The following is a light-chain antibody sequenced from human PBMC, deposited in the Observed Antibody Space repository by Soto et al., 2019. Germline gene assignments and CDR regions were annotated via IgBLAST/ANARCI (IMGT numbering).Light chain of an antibody. J-gene: IGLJ1*01. CDR1: SSDVGGYNY. CDR3: SSYAGSNNFV. Sequence: QSVLTQPPSASGSPGQSVTISCTGTSSDVGGYNYVSWYQQHPGKAPKLMIYDVSKRPSGVPDRFSGSKSGNTASLTVSGLHSEEEADYYCSSYAGSNNFVFGTGTEVAVL. CDR2: DVS. V-gene: IGLV2-8*01.